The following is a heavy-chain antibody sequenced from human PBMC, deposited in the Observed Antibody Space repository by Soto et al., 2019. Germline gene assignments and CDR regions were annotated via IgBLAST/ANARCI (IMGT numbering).Heavy chain of an antibody. CDR3: AKDPSSNYYDSSGYYHW. V-gene: IGHV3-30*18. Sequence: GGSLRLSCAASGFTFGSYGMHWVRQAPGKGLEWVAVISYDGSNKYYADPVKGRFTISRDNSKNTLYLQMNSLRAEDTAVYYCAKDPSSNYYDSSGYYHWWGQGTMVTVSS. D-gene: IGHD3-22*01. CDR2: ISYDGSNK. CDR1: GFTFGSYG. J-gene: IGHJ4*02.